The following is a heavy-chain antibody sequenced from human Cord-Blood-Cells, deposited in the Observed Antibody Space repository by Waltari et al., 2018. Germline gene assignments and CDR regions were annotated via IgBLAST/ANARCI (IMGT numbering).Heavy chain of an antibody. J-gene: IGHJ1*01. V-gene: IGHV1-2*02. CDR3: ARWRQLVHYFQH. Sequence: QVQLVQSGAEVKKPGASVKVSCKASGYTFTGYYMHWVRQAPGQGLEWMGWINPNRGGTNYAQKFQGRVTMTRDTSISTAYMELSRLRSDDTAVYYCARWRQLVHYFQHWGQGTLVTVSS. D-gene: IGHD6-6*01. CDR2: INPNRGGT. CDR1: GYTFTGYY.